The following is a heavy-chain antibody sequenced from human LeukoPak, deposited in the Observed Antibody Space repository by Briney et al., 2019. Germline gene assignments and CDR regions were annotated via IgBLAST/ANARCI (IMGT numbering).Heavy chain of an antibody. CDR2: VYYSGST. J-gene: IGHJ4*02. Sequence: PSETLSLTCTVSGGSITSYYWSWIRQLPRERLEWIGYVYYSGSTYYNHSFSGRVTISVDTSTNQFSLRLLSLTAASPAVYYWARGCTTSTSPRRLLDYWGQGSPVTVSS. D-gene: IGHD1-1*01. CDR3: ARGCTTSTSPRRLLDY. V-gene: IGHV4-59*12. CDR1: GGSITSYY.